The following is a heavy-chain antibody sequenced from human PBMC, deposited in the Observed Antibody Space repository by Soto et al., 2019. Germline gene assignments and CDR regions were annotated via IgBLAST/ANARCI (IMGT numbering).Heavy chain of an antibody. Sequence: ASVKVCCKASGGTFSSYAISWVRQAPGQRLEWMGGIIPIFGTANYAQKFQGRVTITADESTSTAYMELSSLRSEDTAVYYCARDLQSAGNFDYWGQGTLVTVSS. CDR3: ARDLQSAGNFDY. D-gene: IGHD6-13*01. CDR1: GGTFSSYA. J-gene: IGHJ4*02. V-gene: IGHV1-69*13. CDR2: IIPIFGTA.